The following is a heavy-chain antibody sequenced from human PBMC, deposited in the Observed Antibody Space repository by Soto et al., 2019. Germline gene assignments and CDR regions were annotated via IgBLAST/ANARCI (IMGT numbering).Heavy chain of an antibody. CDR2: ISYDGSNK. Sequence: PGGPLILSCSASGFTFGNYCMHWVRQAPGKGLEWVAVISYDGSNKYYADSVKGRFTISRDNSKNTLYLQMNSLRAEDTAVYYCAKISFLGPFDYWVQGTLVTVSS. D-gene: IGHD3-3*01. CDR3: AKISFLGPFDY. V-gene: IGHV3-30*18. CDR1: GFTFGNYC. J-gene: IGHJ4*02.